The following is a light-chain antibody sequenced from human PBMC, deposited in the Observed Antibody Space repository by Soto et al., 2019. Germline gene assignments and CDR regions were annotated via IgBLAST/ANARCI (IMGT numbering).Light chain of an antibody. CDR1: QSVSSN. V-gene: IGKV3-20*01. CDR2: GAS. Sequence: EIVMTQSPATLSVSPGETATLSCRASQSVSSNLAWYQQKPGQAPSLLIYGASSRATGIPDRFSGSGSGTDFTLTISRLEPEDFAVYYCQQYGSSPLTFGPGTKVDIK. CDR3: QQYGSSPLT. J-gene: IGKJ3*01.